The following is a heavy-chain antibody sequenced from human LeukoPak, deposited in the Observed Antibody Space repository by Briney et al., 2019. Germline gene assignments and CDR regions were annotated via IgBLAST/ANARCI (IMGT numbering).Heavy chain of an antibody. V-gene: IGHV4-34*01. J-gene: IGHJ4*02. CDR2: INHSGST. CDR3: ARDFWSGGIDY. D-gene: IGHD3-3*01. Sequence: SETLSLTCAVYGGSFSGYYWSWIRQPPGKGLEWIGEINHSGSTNYNPSLKSRVTISVDTSKNQFSLKLSSATAADTAVYYCARDFWSGGIDYWGQGTLVTVSS. CDR1: GGSFSGYY.